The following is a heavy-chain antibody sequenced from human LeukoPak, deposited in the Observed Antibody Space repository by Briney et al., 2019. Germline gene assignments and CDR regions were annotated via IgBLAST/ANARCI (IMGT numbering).Heavy chain of an antibody. V-gene: IGHV3-23*01. D-gene: IGHD1-26*01. CDR1: GFTFDDYG. CDR3: AKDTTPPPLHYWYFDV. CDR2: IYGSGADT. Sequence: PGGSLRLSCAASGFTFDDYGMSWVRQAPGKGLEWVSSIYGSGADTFYADSVQGRFTISRDNSKNTLYLQMNSLRAEDTAVYYCAKDTTPPPLHYWYFDVWGRGTLLAVSS. J-gene: IGHJ2*01.